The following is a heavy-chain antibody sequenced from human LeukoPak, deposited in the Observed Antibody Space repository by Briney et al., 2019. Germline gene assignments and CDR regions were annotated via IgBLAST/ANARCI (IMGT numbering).Heavy chain of an antibody. J-gene: IGHJ4*02. Sequence: PGRSLRLSCAASGFTFSNYGMHWVRQAPGKGLEWVALIWYDGSKEYYADSVKGRFTISRDNSKNMLYLQMNSLRAEDTTVYYCARVISSFDYWGQGTLVTVSS. D-gene: IGHD2-2*01. V-gene: IGHV3-33*01. CDR2: IWYDGSKE. CDR1: GFTFSNYG. CDR3: ARVISSFDY.